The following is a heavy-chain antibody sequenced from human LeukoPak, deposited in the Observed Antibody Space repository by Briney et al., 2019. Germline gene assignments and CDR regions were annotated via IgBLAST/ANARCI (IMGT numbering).Heavy chain of an antibody. CDR3: ARRGSYYYFGMDV. D-gene: IGHD3-10*01. CDR2: ISSSGTTI. J-gene: IGHJ6*02. Sequence: PGGSLRLSCAASGFTFNNYEMNWVRQAPGKGLEWVSYISSSGTTIYYADSVKGRFTISRDNANNSLHLQMNSLRAAATAVYYCARRGSYYYFGMDVWGQGTTVTVSS. V-gene: IGHV3-48*03. CDR1: GFTFNNYE.